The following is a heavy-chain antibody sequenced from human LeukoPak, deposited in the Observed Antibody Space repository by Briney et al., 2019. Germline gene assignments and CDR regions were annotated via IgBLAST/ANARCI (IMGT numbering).Heavy chain of an antibody. Sequence: GGSLTLSCVASGFTFSSYAMSWVRETPARGLEWVSSLRGNGDAFYADPVKGRFTLSRDESRNTVYLQLNKLRVEDTAIYYCAKASWVSTADAVLWGQGAVVTVSS. V-gene: IGHV3-23*01. CDR3: AKASWVSTADAVL. CDR2: LRGNGDA. J-gene: IGHJ4*02. D-gene: IGHD3-16*01. CDR1: GFTFSSYA.